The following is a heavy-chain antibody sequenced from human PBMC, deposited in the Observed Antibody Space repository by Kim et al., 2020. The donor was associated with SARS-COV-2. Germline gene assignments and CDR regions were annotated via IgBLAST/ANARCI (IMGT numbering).Heavy chain of an antibody. Sequence: SVKVSCKASGGTFSSYAISWVRQAPGQGLEWMGRIIPILGIANYAQKFQGRVTITADKSTSTAYMELSSLRSEDTAVYYCARDNGSGWYIQGLYNWFDPWGQGTLVTVSS. D-gene: IGHD6-19*01. CDR3: ARDNGSGWYIQGLYNWFDP. V-gene: IGHV1-69*04. CDR1: GGTFSSYA. J-gene: IGHJ5*02. CDR2: IIPILGIA.